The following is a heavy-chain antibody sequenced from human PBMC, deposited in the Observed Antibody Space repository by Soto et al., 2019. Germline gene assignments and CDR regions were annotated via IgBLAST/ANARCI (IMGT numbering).Heavy chain of an antibody. D-gene: IGHD3-3*02. CDR1: GYTFSGYY. V-gene: IGHV1-2*02. CDR3: ARSLLKVILALGY. CDR2: INTLSGDT. J-gene: IGHJ4*02. Sequence: QVQLVQSGAEVKKPGASVKVSCKASGYTFSGYYMHWVRQAPGQGLEWMGWINTLSGDTSFPQKFQGRLAMTRDTSIDTAFMEVSRRTSDDTAIYYCARSLLKVILALGYWGQGTLVSGAS.